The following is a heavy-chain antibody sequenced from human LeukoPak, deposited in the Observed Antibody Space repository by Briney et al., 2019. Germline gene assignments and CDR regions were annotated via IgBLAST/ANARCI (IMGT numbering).Heavy chain of an antibody. Sequence: SETLSPTCTVSGGSIYSYYWSWIRQPPGKGLEWIGYIYYRGSTNYNPSLKSRVTISVDTSKNQFSLKLRSVTAADTAVYYCARAMTLDYWGQGILVTVSS. D-gene: IGHD3-22*01. V-gene: IGHV4-59*01. CDR3: ARAMTLDY. J-gene: IGHJ4*02. CDR2: IYYRGST. CDR1: GGSIYSYY.